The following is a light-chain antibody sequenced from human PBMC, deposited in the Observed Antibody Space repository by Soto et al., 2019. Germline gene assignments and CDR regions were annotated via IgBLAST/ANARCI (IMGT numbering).Light chain of an antibody. Sequence: DIQMTQSPSTLSASVGDRVTITCRASQSVSYWLAWYQQKPGKAPKVLIYHASSLESGVPSRFSGNGSGTEFTLNISSLQPDDLATYYCQQYSSYWTFGQGTKVEIK. CDR1: QSVSYW. V-gene: IGKV1-5*01. J-gene: IGKJ1*01. CDR3: QQYSSYWT. CDR2: HAS.